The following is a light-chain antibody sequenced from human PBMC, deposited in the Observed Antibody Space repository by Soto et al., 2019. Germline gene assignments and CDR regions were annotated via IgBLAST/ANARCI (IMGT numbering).Light chain of an antibody. CDR1: SSNIGSNT. CDR2: SNN. J-gene: IGLJ2*01. CDR3: AAWDDSLNGVV. V-gene: IGLV1-44*01. Sequence: QSVLTQAPSASGTPGQRVTISCSGSSSNIGSNTVKWYQQLPGTAPKLLIYSNNQRPSGVPDRFSGSKSGTSASLAISGLQSEDEADYYCAAWDDSLNGVVFGGGTKLTVL.